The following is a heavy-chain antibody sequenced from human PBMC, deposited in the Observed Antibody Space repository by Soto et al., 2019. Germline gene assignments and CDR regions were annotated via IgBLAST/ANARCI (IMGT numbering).Heavy chain of an antibody. CDR2: ISAYNGNT. D-gene: IGHD2-15*01. V-gene: IGHV1-18*01. CDR1: GYTFTSYG. Sequence: ASVKVSCKASGYTFTSYGISWVRQAPGQGLEWMGWISAYNGNTNYAQKLQGRVTMTTDTSTSTAYMELRSLRSDDTAVYYCAGGGYCSGGSCSYRDYYYMDVWGKGTTVTVSS. J-gene: IGHJ6*03. CDR3: AGGGYCSGGSCSYRDYYYMDV.